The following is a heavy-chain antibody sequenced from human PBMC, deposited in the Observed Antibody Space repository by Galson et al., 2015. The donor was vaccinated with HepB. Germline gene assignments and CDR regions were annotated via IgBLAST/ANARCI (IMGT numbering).Heavy chain of an antibody. V-gene: IGHV3-21*01. CDR2: ISSTSSYI. CDR3: ARDRYGDPFDY. D-gene: IGHD4-17*01. J-gene: IGHJ4*02. CDR1: GFTFSSYT. Sequence: SLRLSCAASGFTFSSYTMNWVRQAPGKGLEWVSSISSTSSYIYYADSVKGRFTISRDHAKNSLYLQMNSLGAEDTAVYYCARDRYGDPFDYWGQGTLVTVSS.